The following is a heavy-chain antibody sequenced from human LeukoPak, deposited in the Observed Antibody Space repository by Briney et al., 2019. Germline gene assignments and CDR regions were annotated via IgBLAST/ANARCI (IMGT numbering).Heavy chain of an antibody. CDR3: AKVHYGDYYDY. D-gene: IGHD4-17*01. CDR2: ISWNSGSI. V-gene: IGHV3-9*01. J-gene: IGHJ4*02. CDR1: GFTFDDYA. Sequence: SGGSLRLSCAASGFTFDDYAMHGVRQAPGKGLEGVSGISWNSGSIGYADSVKGRFTISRDNAKNSLYLQMNSLRAEDTALYYCAKVHYGDYYDYWGQGTLVTVSS.